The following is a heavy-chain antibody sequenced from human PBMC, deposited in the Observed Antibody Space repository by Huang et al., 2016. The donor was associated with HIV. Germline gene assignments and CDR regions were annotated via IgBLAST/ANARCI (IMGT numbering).Heavy chain of an antibody. D-gene: IGHD2-15*01. CDR1: GFLFTTFT. CDR2: SSGGVSVI. CDR3: ARGGPVGYFNL. Sequence: EVQLEESGGALVKPGGSLRLSWAATGFLFTTFTMHWVRQAPWDGLGGVSSSSGGVSVIYDADAVKGRFTISRDNTKKSLYLQMSSLSVDDTAFYFCARGGPVGYFNLWGHGTLVSVSS. V-gene: IGHV3-21*01. J-gene: IGHJ4*03.